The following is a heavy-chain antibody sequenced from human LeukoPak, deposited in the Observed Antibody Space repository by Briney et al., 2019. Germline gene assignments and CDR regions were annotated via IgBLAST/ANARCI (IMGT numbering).Heavy chain of an antibody. CDR2: IIPIFGTA. J-gene: IGHJ4*02. V-gene: IGHV1-69*13. CDR1: GGTFSSYA. D-gene: IGHD2-15*01. CDR3: AREECSGGSCYFDY. Sequence: ASVKVSCKASGGTFSSYAISWVRQAPGQGLEWMGGIIPIFGTANYAQKFQGRVTITADESTSTAYMELSSLRSEDTAVYYCAREECSGGSCYFDYWGQGTLVTVSS.